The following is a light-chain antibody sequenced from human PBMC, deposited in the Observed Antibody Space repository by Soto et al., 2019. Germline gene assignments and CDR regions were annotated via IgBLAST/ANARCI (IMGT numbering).Light chain of an antibody. CDR1: GNDGGCYKY. CDR2: AVG. Sequence: QSALTQPRSVYWYPGQTVTISCTVTGNDGGCYKYVSWYQQHPGRPPKLMIYAVGRWSSGVPDRFSGSNSGNTASLTISELQAEDEADYLCCLYAGGYTSLFGTGSKGTVL. J-gene: IGLJ1*01. CDR3: CLYAGGYTSL. V-gene: IGLV2-11*01.